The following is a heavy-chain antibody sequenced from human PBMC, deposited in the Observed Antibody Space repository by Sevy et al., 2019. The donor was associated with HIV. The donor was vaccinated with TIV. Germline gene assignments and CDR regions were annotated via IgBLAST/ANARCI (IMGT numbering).Heavy chain of an antibody. D-gene: IGHD2-15*01. J-gene: IGHJ6*02. Sequence: GSLRLSCAASGFIFSTFTMTWVRQAPGKGLEGVSGICGSGGSTYYADSLKGRFTIFRDNSKNTVYLQMNSLRAEDTAVYYCAKGDRTFYGLDVWGQGTTVTVSS. CDR3: AKGDRTFYGLDV. V-gene: IGHV3-23*01. CDR1: GFIFSTFT. CDR2: ICGSGGST.